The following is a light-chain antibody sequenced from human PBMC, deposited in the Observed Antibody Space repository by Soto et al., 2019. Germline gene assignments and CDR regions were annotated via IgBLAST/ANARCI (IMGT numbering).Light chain of an antibody. V-gene: IGKV1-9*01. Sequence: DIQFTQSPSFLSASVGDRVTITRRASQGITSYLAWYQQKPGKAPKLLIYVASTLQSGVPSRFSGSGSGTEFTLPISSLHPEDFATYYCQQLNTYPSFGGGIKVEIK. J-gene: IGKJ4*01. CDR3: QQLNTYPS. CDR1: QGITSY. CDR2: VAS.